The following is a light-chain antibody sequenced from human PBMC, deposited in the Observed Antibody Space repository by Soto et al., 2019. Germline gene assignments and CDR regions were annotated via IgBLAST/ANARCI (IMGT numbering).Light chain of an antibody. V-gene: IGLV2-23*01. Sequence: QSALTQPASVSGSPGQSITISCIGTNSDVGGHTLVSWYQQHPGKAPRPLINGGSERPSGVSDRFSGSKSGNTASLTISGLHAEDDAYYYCCAYASGRIYVFGTGTKLTVL. CDR3: CAYASGRIYV. CDR1: NSDVGGHTL. J-gene: IGLJ1*01. CDR2: GGS.